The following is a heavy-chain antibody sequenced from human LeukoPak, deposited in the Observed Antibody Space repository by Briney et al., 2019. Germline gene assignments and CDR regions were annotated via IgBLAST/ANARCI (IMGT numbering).Heavy chain of an antibody. CDR1: GYTFSSYD. CDR3: VRGGYYGSGSLYYGLDV. CDR2: INTNGGNT. J-gene: IGHJ6*02. Sequence: ASVKLSCTASGYTFSSYDMSWVRQATGQGPEWMGWINTNGGNTCYAHNFQGRVTMTWSTSKNTVYMELSSLTADDTALYFCVRGGYYGSGSLYYGLDVWGQGTTVTRSS. V-gene: IGHV1-8*01. D-gene: IGHD3-10*01.